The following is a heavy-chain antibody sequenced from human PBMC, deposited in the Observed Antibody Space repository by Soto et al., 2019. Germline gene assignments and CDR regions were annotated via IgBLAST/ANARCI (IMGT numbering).Heavy chain of an antibody. CDR1: GYTFTELS. V-gene: IGHV1-24*01. J-gene: IGHJ6*02. Sequence: ASVKVSCKVSGYTFTELSMHWVRQAPGKGXEWMGGIDPEDRETIYAQKFQGRVTMTEDTSTDTAYMELNSVRSEDTAVYYCATTKREKQWLVKYYYGMDVWGQGTTVTVSS. CDR3: ATTKREKQWLVKYYYGMDV. D-gene: IGHD6-19*01. CDR2: IDPEDRET.